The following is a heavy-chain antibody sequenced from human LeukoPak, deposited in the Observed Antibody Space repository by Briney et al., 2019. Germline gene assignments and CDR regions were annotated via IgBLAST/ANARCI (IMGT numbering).Heavy chain of an antibody. CDR1: GYTFTSYY. D-gene: IGHD3-22*01. CDR2: INPSGGST. V-gene: IGHV1-46*01. CDR3: ARRGDDSSGYRAGTDAFDI. J-gene: IGHJ3*02. Sequence: ASVKVSCKASGYTFTSYYMHWVRQAPGQVLEWMGIINPSGGSTSYAQKFQGRVTMTRDTSTSTVYMELSSLRSEDTAVYYCARRGDDSSGYRAGTDAFDIWGQGTMVTVSS.